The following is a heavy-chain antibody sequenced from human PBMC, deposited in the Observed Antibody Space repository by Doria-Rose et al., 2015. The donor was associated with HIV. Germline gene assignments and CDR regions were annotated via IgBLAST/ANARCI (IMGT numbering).Heavy chain of an antibody. CDR2: IFYTGST. CDR3: ARVLSGTYDY. CDR1: GSISHYY. J-gene: IGHJ4*02. Sequence: GSISHYYWSWIRQPPGKGLEYIGVIFYTGSTNYSTSLKSRVSISIDTSKNKFSLRLSSVTAADTAVYYCARVLSGTYDYWGQGTLVTVSS. V-gene: IGHV4-59*01. D-gene: IGHD1-26*01.